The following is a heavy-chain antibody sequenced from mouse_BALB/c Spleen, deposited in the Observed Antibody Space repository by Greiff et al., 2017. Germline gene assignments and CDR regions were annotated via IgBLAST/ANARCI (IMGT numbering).Heavy chain of an antibody. CDR3: TPFAY. Sequence: EVKLMESGGGLVQPGGSMKLSCVASGFTFSNYWMNWVRQSPEKGLEWVAEIRLKSNNYATHYAESVKGRFTISRDDSKSSVYLQMNNLRAEDTGIYYCTPFAYWGQGTLVTVSA. CDR1: GFTFSNYW. J-gene: IGHJ3*01. V-gene: IGHV6-6*02. CDR2: IRLKSNNYAT.